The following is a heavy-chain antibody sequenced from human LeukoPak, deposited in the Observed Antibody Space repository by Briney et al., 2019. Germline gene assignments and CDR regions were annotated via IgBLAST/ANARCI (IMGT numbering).Heavy chain of an antibody. CDR2: RTYDESNK. CDR1: GFTFSVFG. D-gene: IGHD3-10*01. CDR3: VKGLRDGSVDY. V-gene: IGHV3-30*18. Sequence: GGSLRLSCAASGFTFSVFGMNWVRQAPGKGLEWVSFRTYDESNKYYEDSVTGRFTISRDNSKNTLYLQMNSLRAEDTAVYYCVKGLRDGSVDYWGQGTLVTVSS. J-gene: IGHJ4*02.